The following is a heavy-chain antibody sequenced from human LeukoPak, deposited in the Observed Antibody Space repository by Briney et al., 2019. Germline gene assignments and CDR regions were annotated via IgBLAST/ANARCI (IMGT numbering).Heavy chain of an antibody. CDR1: GFTFSSYW. CDR2: LNSDGSIT. CDR3: ARDRLLWYGENNFDY. V-gene: IGHV3-74*01. D-gene: IGHD3-10*01. J-gene: IGHJ4*02. Sequence: GGSLRLSCAASGFTFSSYWMHWVRQAPGKGLVWVSRLNSDGSITSYADSVKGRFTTSRDNAKNTLYLQMNSLRAEDTAVYYCARDRLLWYGENNFDYWGQGTLVTVSS.